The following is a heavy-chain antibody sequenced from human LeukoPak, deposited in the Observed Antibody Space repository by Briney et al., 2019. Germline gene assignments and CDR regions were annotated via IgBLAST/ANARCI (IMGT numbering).Heavy chain of an antibody. CDR1: GGSFSGYY. CDR2: INHSGST. D-gene: IGHD3-10*01. J-gene: IGHJ4*02. V-gene: IGHV4-34*01. Sequence: SETLSLTCAVYGGSFSGYYWSWIRQPPGKGLEWIGEINHSGSTNYNPSLKSRVTISVDTSKNQFSLKLSSVTAADTAVYYRARLRGSYYGDYFDYWGQGTLVTVSS. CDR3: ARLRGSYYGDYFDY.